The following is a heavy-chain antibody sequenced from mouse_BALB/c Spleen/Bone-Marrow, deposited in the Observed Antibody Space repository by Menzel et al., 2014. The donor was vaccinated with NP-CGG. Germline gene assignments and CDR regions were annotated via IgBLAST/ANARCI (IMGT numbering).Heavy chain of an antibody. D-gene: IGHD2-1*01. CDR2: IWAGGST. CDR3: ARDRRDYGKAWYFDV. Sequence: VKLMESGPGLVAPSQSLSIPCTVSGFSLTSYGVHWVRQPPGKGLEWLGIIWAGGSTNYKSALMSRLSISKDNSKSQVFLKMNSLQTDDTAMYYCARDRRDYGKAWYFDVWGAGTTVTVSS. CDR1: GFSLTSYG. J-gene: IGHJ1*01. V-gene: IGHV2-9*02.